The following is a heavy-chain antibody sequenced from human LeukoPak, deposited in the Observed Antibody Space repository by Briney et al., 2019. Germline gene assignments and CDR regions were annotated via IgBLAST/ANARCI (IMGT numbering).Heavy chain of an antibody. CDR3: ARDPNGYYDSSGYYDY. V-gene: IGHV3-48*01. J-gene: IGHJ4*02. CDR1: GFTFSSYS. Sequence: GGSLRLSCAASGFTFSSYSMNWVRQAPGKGLEWVSYISSSSSTIYYADSVKGRFTISRDNAKNSLYLQMYSLRAEDTAVYYCARDPNGYYDSSGYYDYWGQGTLVTVSS. D-gene: IGHD3-22*01. CDR2: ISSSSSTI.